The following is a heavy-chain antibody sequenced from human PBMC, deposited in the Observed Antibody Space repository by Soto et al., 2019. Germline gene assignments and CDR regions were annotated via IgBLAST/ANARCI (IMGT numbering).Heavy chain of an antibody. D-gene: IGHD3-3*01. CDR2: IIPIFGTA. Sequence: SVKVSCKASGGTFSSYAISWVRQAPGQGLEWMGGIIPIFGTANYAQKFQGRVTITADESTSTAYMELSSLRSEDTAVYYCAKTAAVLRFVEWSKSIWFDPGGKETLVTVPS. V-gene: IGHV1-69*13. J-gene: IGHJ5*02. CDR3: AKTAAVLRFVEWSKSIWFDP. CDR1: GGTFSSYA.